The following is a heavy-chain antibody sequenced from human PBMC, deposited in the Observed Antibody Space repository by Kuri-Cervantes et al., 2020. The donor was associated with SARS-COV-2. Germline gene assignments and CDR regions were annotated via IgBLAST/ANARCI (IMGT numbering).Heavy chain of an antibody. V-gene: IGHV6-1*01. J-gene: IGHJ4*02. Sequence: SQTLSLTCAISGDSVSSNSAAWDWIRQSPSRGLEWLGRTYYRSKWYNDYAVSVKSRITINPDTSKNQFSLQLNSVTPEDTAVYYCARGPPNIAAAGTFDFWGQGTLVTVSS. D-gene: IGHD6-13*01. CDR1: GDSVSSNSAA. CDR2: TYYRSKWYN. CDR3: ARGPPNIAAAGTFDF.